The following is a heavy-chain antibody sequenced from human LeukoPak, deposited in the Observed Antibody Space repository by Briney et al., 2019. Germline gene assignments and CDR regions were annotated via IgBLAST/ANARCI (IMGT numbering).Heavy chain of an antibody. J-gene: IGHJ3*02. Sequence: GRSLRLSCAASGFTFSSYGMHWVRQAPGKGLGWVAVISYDGSNKYYADSVKGRFTISRDNSKNTLYLQMNSLRAEDTAVYYCAKDLSRLPITMVRGVIITKKMFAFDIWGQGTMVTVSS. V-gene: IGHV3-30*18. CDR2: ISYDGSNK. CDR1: GFTFSSYG. D-gene: IGHD3-10*01. CDR3: AKDLSRLPITMVRGVIITKKMFAFDI.